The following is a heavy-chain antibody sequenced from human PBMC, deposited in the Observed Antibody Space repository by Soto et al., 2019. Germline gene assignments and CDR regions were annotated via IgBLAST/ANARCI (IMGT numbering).Heavy chain of an antibody. CDR3: ARVHYYDSGHDAFDI. D-gene: IGHD3-22*01. CDR1: GFTFSDYY. J-gene: IGHJ3*02. V-gene: IGHV3-11*01. Sequence: RLSCASSGFTFSDYYMSWIRQAPGKGLEWVSYISSSGSTIYYADSVKGRFTISRDNAKNSLYLQMNSLRAEDAAVYYCARVHYYDSGHDAFDIWGQGTMVTVSS. CDR2: ISSSGSTI.